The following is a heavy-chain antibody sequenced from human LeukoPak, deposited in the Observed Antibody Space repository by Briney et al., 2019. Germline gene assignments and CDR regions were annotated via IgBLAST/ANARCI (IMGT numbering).Heavy chain of an antibody. CDR1: GGSIRSSYYY. V-gene: IGHV4-39*07. D-gene: IGHD3-9*01. J-gene: IGHJ4*02. Sequence: SETLSLTCTVSGGSIRSSYYYWGWIRQPPGKGLEWIGSIYDSGSTYYNPSLKSRVTISVDTSKNQFSLKLSSVTAADTAVYYCARPREVAILDYWGQGTLVTVSS. CDR2: IYDSGST. CDR3: ARPREVAILDY.